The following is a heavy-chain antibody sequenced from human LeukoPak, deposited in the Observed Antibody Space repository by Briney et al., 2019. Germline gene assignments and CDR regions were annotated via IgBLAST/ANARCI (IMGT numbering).Heavy chain of an antibody. J-gene: IGHJ4*02. CDR1: GFTFTDYA. CDR3: ARHDSFIPY. CDR2: ISDSGRRT. V-gene: IGHV3-23*01. Sequence: PGGSLRLSCAASGFTFTDYAMSWVRQAPGKGLEWVSGISDSGRRTYYTDSVKGRHSISRDNSRNTVHLQMNNLRAADTAVYFCARHDSFIPYWGQGTQVTVSS. D-gene: IGHD5-18*01.